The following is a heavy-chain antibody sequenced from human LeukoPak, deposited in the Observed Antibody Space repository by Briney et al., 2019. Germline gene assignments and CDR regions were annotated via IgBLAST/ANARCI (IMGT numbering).Heavy chain of an antibody. Sequence: PSETLSLTCTVSNGSISSSSYYWGWIRQPPGKGLEWIGSISYSGSTYYNPSLKSRVTIYVDTSKNQFSLKVSSVTAADTAVYYCARLVYSSGYYLMFDYWGQGTLVTVSS. CDR2: ISYSGST. J-gene: IGHJ4*02. CDR3: ARLVYSSGYYLMFDY. D-gene: IGHD3-22*01. V-gene: IGHV4-39*01. CDR1: NGSISSSSYY.